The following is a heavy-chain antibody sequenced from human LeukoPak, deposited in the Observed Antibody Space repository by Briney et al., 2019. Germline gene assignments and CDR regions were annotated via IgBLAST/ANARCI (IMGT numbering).Heavy chain of an antibody. D-gene: IGHD6-6*01. Sequence: ASVKVSCKASGYTFTSYYMHWVRQAPGQALEWMGWITPFNGNTNYAQKFQDRVTMTRDTSTSTVYMELSSLRSEDTAVYYCARTAGRTFDYWGQGTLVTVSS. CDR3: ARTAGRTFDY. CDR1: GYTFTSYY. J-gene: IGHJ4*02. CDR2: ITPFNGNT. V-gene: IGHV1-46*01.